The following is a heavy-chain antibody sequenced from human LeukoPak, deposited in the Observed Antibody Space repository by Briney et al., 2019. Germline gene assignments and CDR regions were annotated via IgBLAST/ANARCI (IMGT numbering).Heavy chain of an antibody. Sequence: GGSLRLFCAASGFTLRTSWMSWVRQAPGKGLEWVANIDQDGSADYYADSVKGRFTISRDNGKNSLYLQMSNLRAEDTAVYFCARGGVPFAECAYWGRGTLVTVSS. CDR3: ARGGVPFAECAY. J-gene: IGHJ4*02. V-gene: IGHV3-7*04. CDR2: IDQDGSAD. CDR1: GFTLRTSW. D-gene: IGHD2-8*02.